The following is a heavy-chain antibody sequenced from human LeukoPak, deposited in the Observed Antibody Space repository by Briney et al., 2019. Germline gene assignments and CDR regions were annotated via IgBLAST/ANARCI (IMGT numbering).Heavy chain of an antibody. V-gene: IGHV3-53*01. Sequence: GGSLRLSCAASGFTVSSNYMSWVRQAPGKGLEWVSVIYSGGSTYYADSVKGRFTISRDNSKNTLYLQMNSLRAEDTAVYYCARGPYGSSGTPDAFDIWGQGTMVTVSS. CDR1: GFTVSSNY. D-gene: IGHD3-10*01. CDR2: IYSGGST. J-gene: IGHJ3*02. CDR3: ARGPYGSSGTPDAFDI.